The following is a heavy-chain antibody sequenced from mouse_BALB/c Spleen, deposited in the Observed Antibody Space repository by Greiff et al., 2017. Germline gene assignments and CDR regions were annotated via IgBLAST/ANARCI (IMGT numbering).Heavy chain of an antibody. CDR1: GFNIKDTY. V-gene: IGHV14-3*02. CDR2: IDPANGNT. D-gene: IGHD2-4*01. Sequence: VQLKQSGAELVKPGASVKLSCTASGFNIKDTYMHWVKQRPEQGLEWIGRIDPANGNTKYDPKFQGKATITADTSSNTAYLQLSSLTSEDTAVYYCARWYDYDAAWFAYWGQGTLVTVSA. CDR3: ARWYDYDAAWFAY. J-gene: IGHJ3*01.